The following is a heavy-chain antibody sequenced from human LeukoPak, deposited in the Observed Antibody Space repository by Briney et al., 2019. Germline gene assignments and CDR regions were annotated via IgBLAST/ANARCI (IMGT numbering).Heavy chain of an antibody. D-gene: IGHD3-9*01. CDR2: IYYSGST. Sequence: SQTLSLTCTVSGGSISSGGYYWSWIRQHPGTGLEWLGYIYYSGSTYYNPSLKSRVTISVDTSKNQFSLKLSSVTAADTAVYYCAREGEDDILTGNGMDVWGKGTTVTVSS. V-gene: IGHV4-31*03. CDR1: GGSISSGGYY. J-gene: IGHJ6*04. CDR3: AREGEDDILTGNGMDV.